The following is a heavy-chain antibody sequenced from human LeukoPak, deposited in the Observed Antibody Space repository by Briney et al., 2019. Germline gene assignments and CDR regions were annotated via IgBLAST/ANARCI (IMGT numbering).Heavy chain of an antibody. D-gene: IGHD3-3*01. J-gene: IGHJ5*02. CDR1: GYTFTGYY. Sequence: ASVKVSCKASGYTFTGYYMHWVRQAPGQGLEWMGWINPNSGGTNYAQKLQGRVTMTTDTSTSTAYMELRSLRSDDTAVYYCARDQPPSYYDFWSGSSLHNWFDPWGQGTLVTVSS. CDR3: ARDQPPSYYDFWSGSSLHNWFDP. V-gene: IGHV1-2*02. CDR2: INPNSGGT.